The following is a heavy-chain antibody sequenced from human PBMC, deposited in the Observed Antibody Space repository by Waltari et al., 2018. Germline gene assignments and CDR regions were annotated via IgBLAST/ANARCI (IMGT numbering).Heavy chain of an antibody. Sequence: EVQLVESGGGLVQPVGSLRLSCAASGFTSWSYWMHGVRQAPGKGLVWVLRIDSDGSPTNYADSVKGRFTISRDNAKNTLYLQMNNLGAEDTAVYYCARAGSYRFDYWGQGTLVTVSS. CDR3: ARAGSYRFDY. J-gene: IGHJ4*02. V-gene: IGHV3-74*01. CDR2: IDSDGSPT. CDR1: GFTSWSYW. D-gene: IGHD3-16*02.